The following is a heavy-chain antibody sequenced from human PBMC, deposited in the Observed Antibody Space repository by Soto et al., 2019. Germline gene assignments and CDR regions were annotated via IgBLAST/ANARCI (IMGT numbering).Heavy chain of an antibody. CDR1: GFTFSSYS. CDR3: SLIGYCSGGSCYRGEYYMDV. D-gene: IGHD2-15*01. CDR2: ISSSSSYI. Sequence: EVQLVESGGGLVKPGGSLRLSCAASGFTFSSYSMNWVRQAPGKGLEWVSSISSSSSYIYYADSVKGRFTISRDNAKNSLYLQMNSLRAEDTAVYYCSLIGYCSGGSCYRGEYYMDVWGKGTTVTVSS. V-gene: IGHV3-21*01. J-gene: IGHJ6*03.